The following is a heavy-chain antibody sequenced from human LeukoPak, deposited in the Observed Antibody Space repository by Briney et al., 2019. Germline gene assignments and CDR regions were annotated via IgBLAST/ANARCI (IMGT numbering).Heavy chain of an antibody. D-gene: IGHD3-22*01. CDR2: MHHDGSSK. Sequence: HPGGSLRLSCAASGVTFSTYAMHWGRQAPGQGLEWVAFMHHDGSSKYYEDSVKGRFTISRGNSNNTLYLQMNSLRPEDTAVYYCAAPGDGSGYYPVDWGQGTLVTVSS. CDR1: GVTFSTYA. CDR3: AAPGDGSGYYPVD. J-gene: IGHJ4*02. V-gene: IGHV3-30*02.